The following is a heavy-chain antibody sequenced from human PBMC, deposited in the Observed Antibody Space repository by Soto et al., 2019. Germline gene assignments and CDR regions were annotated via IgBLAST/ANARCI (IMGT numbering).Heavy chain of an antibody. CDR1: GGSLTNYF. V-gene: IGHV4-59*01. Sequence: QVQLQESGPGLVEPSETLSLTCTVSGGSLTNYFWTWIRQSPGKGLEWIAYIRYSGKTGYNPSLKSRVTISLDTSKNQFSLTLTSGPAADTAIYYCARFQYTVVTPFDLWGQGTMVIVSS. J-gene: IGHJ3*01. D-gene: IGHD2-21*02. CDR2: IRYSGKT. CDR3: ARFQYTVVTPFDL.